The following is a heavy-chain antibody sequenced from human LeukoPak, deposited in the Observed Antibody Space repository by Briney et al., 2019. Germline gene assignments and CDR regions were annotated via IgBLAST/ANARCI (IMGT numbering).Heavy chain of an antibody. V-gene: IGHV6-1*01. Sequence: SQTLSLTCAISGDSVSSKSATWSWIRQSPSRGLEWLGRTYYRTKWYYDYAASVQSRMTIHPDTSKNQFSLQLNSVTPEDTAVYYCTRGDHGSATSLFRHWGQGTLVIVSS. CDR3: TRGDHGSATSLFRH. D-gene: IGHD1-26*01. J-gene: IGHJ1*01. CDR2: TYYRTKWYY. CDR1: GDSVSSKSAT.